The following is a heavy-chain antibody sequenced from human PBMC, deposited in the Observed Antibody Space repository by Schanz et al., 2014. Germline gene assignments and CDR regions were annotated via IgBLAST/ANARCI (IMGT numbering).Heavy chain of an antibody. D-gene: IGHD1-1*01. CDR3: ARDLEGFDY. J-gene: IGHJ4*02. CDR1: GGSISSYY. V-gene: IGHV4-4*07. Sequence: QVQLRESGPGLVKPSKTLSLTCTVSGGSISSYYWSWIRQPAGKGLEWIGRIFTSGSTDYNPSLKGRVTMPVDTSKTQFSRKLSSVPAADTAVYYCARDLEGFDYWGQGTLVTVSS. CDR2: IFTSGST.